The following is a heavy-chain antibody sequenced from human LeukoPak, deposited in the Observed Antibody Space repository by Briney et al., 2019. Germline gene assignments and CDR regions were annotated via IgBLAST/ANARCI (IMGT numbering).Heavy chain of an antibody. D-gene: IGHD3-3*01. Sequence: GGSLRLSCTASGFTFGDYAMSWVRQAPGKGLEWVGFIRSKAYGGTTEYAASVKGRFTISRDDSKSIAYLQMNSLKTEDTAVYYCTRDAGSLEWLLIDYWGQGTLVTVSS. V-gene: IGHV3-49*04. CDR2: IRSKAYGGTT. CDR3: TRDAGSLEWLLIDY. J-gene: IGHJ4*02. CDR1: GFTFGDYA.